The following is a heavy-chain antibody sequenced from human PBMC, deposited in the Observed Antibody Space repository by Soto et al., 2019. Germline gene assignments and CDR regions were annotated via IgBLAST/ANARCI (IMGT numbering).Heavy chain of an antibody. Sequence: GGSLRLSCAASGFTFSDYYMSWIRQALGKGLEWVSYISSSCSTIYYADSVEGRFTISRDNAKNSLYLQMNSLRAEDTAVYYCAIGLLYGDYGQDDAFDIWGQGTMVTVSS. D-gene: IGHD4-17*01. CDR3: AIGLLYGDYGQDDAFDI. CDR1: GFTFSDYY. CDR2: ISSSCSTI. V-gene: IGHV3-11*01. J-gene: IGHJ3*02.